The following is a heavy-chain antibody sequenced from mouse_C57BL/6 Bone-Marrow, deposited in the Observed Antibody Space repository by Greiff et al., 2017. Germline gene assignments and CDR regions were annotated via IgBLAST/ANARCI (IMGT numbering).Heavy chain of an antibody. CDR3: ASPPLPYYYGSSYDYFDY. V-gene: IGHV1-26*01. CDR2: INPNNGGT. Sequence: EVQLQQSGPELVKPGASVKISCKASGYTLTDYYMNWVKQSHGKSLEWIGDINPNNGGTSYNQKFKGKATLTVDKYSSTAYMELRSLTSEDSAVYYCASPPLPYYYGSSYDYFDYWGQGTTLTVSS. CDR1: GYTLTDYY. J-gene: IGHJ2*01. D-gene: IGHD1-1*01.